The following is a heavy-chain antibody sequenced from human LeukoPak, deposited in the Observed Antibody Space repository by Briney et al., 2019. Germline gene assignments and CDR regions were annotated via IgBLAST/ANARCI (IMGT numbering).Heavy chain of an antibody. CDR1: GGSISSGGYS. CDR3: ARQIDSSGYYYNLLKYNWFDP. CDR2: INHSGST. J-gene: IGHJ5*02. D-gene: IGHD3-22*01. Sequence: PSETLSLTCVVSGGSISSGGYSWSWIRQPPGKGLEWIGYINHSGSTNYNPSLKSRVTISVDTSKNQFSLKLSSVTAADTAVYYCARQIDSSGYYYNLLKYNWFDPWGQGTLVTVSS. V-gene: IGHV4-30-2*01.